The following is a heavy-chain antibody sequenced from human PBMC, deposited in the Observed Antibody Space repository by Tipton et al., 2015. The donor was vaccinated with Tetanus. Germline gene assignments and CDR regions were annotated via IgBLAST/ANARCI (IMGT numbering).Heavy chain of an antibody. D-gene: IGHD5-12*01. J-gene: IGHJ4*02. CDR3: VRGRGLGAYSFGFEY. V-gene: IGHV4-30-2*01. Sequence: TLPLTCNVSGGLITTGGYSWGWIRQPPGQGLEWLGYIYQTDSTYYNPSVRSRLTLSLRRSKNQVSLKLTSVTAADTAVYYCVRGRGLGAYSFGFEYWGQGALVTVSS. CDR2: IYQTDST. CDR1: GGLITTGGYS.